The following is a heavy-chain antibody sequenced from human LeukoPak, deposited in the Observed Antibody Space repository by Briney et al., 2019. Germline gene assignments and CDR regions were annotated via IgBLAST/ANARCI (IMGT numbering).Heavy chain of an antibody. V-gene: IGHV3-74*01. CDR3: ARYGQHPDEGY. D-gene: IGHD6-13*01. CDR2: IDTAGSST. CDR1: GFTFSSYW. Sequence: GGSLRLSSAASGFTFSSYWMQWVRQAPGKGLVWVSRIDTAGSSTGYADSVKGRFNTSRDNAKNTLYLQVNSLRAEDTAVYYCARYGQHPDEGYWGQGTLVTVSS. J-gene: IGHJ4*02.